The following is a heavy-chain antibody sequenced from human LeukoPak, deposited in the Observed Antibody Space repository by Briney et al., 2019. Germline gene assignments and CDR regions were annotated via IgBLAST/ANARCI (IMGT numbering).Heavy chain of an antibody. CDR2: IYYSGST. CDR3: ARDGEMATPY. V-gene: IGHV4-39*07. Sequence: SETLSLTCTVSGGSISSSSYYWGWIRQPPGKGLEWIGSIYYSGSTYYNPSLKGRVTISVDKSKNQFSLKLSSVTAADTAVYYCARDGEMATPYWGQGTLVTVSS. J-gene: IGHJ4*02. D-gene: IGHD5-24*01. CDR1: GGSISSSSYY.